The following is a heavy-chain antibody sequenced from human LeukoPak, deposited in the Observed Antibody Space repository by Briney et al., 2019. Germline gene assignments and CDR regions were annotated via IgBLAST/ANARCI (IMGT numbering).Heavy chain of an antibody. CDR1: GGSFSDYY. CDR2: INHSGST. Sequence: PSETLSLTCAVYGGSFSDYYWSWIRQPPGRGLEWIGEINHSGSTNYNPSLKSRVTISVDTSKNQFSLKLSSVTAADTAVYYCASCSDNCYLRHFDLWGRGTLVTVSS. CDR3: ASCSDNCYLRHFDL. J-gene: IGHJ2*01. V-gene: IGHV4-34*01. D-gene: IGHD2-21*02.